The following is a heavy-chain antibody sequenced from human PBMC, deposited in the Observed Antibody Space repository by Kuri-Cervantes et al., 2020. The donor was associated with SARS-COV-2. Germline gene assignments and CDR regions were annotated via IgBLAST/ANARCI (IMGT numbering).Heavy chain of an antibody. CDR3: ARLPCSSTSCYTRYDHYGMDV. D-gene: IGHD2-2*02. Sequence: KVSCKGSGYSFTSYWISWVRRMPGKGLEWMGRIDPSDSYTNYSPSFQGHVTISADKSISTAYLQWSSPKASDTAMYYCARLPCSSTSCYTRYDHYGMDVWGQGTTVTVSS. V-gene: IGHV5-10-1*01. J-gene: IGHJ6*02. CDR1: GYSFTSYW. CDR2: IDPSDSYT.